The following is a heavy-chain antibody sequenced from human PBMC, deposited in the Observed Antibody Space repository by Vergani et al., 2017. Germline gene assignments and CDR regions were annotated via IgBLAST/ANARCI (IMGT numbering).Heavy chain of an antibody. D-gene: IGHD5-24*01. J-gene: IGHJ4*02. Sequence: QVQLVQSGAEVKKPGASVKVSCKASGYTFTSYYMHWVRQAPGQGLEWMGIINPSGGSTSYAQKFQGRVTMTRDTSTRTVYMELSSLRSEDTAVYYCARSDEMATIVYWGQGTLVTVSS. CDR1: GYTFTSYY. V-gene: IGHV1-46*01. CDR2: INPSGGST. CDR3: ARSDEMATIVY.